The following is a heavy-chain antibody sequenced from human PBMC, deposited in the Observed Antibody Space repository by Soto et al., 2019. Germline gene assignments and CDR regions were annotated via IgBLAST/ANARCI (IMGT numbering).Heavy chain of an antibody. J-gene: IGHJ5*01. CDR3: VRRPLKSNGWYDS. V-gene: IGHV4-39*01. CDR2: VAYTGST. CDR1: GVSLTSSTYY. Sequence: QMQLQESGPGLVKPSETLSLTCTVSGVSLTSSTYYWGWVRQPPGGGLEWIGSVAYTGSTYDNPSLKMRVTISVDTPKNQISLDLTSVTAADTAIYYCVRRPLKSNGWYDSWGQGTLVTVSS. D-gene: IGHD2-8*01.